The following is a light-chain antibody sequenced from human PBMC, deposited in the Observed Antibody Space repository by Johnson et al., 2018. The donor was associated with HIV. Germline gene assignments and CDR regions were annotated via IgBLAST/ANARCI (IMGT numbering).Light chain of an antibody. CDR2: DNN. CDR1: SSNIGNNY. J-gene: IGLJ1*01. CDR3: GTWDNSLSHGGV. V-gene: IGLV1-51*01. Sequence: QSVLTQPPSVSAAPGQKVTISCSGSSSNIGNNYVSWYQQLPGTAPKLLIYDNNKRPSGIPDRFSGSKSGTSATLGITGLQTGDEADYYCGTWDNSLSHGGVFGTGTKVTVL.